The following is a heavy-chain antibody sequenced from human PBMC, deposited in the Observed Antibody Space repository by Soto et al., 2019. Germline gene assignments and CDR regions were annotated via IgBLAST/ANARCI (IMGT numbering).Heavy chain of an antibody. CDR3: ARAMYGSGSYYGDY. J-gene: IGHJ4*02. CDR1: GFTFSNYG. D-gene: IGHD3-10*01. Sequence: GSLRLSCAASGFTFSNYGMNWVRQAPGRGLEWVSSITRTGSNIYYADSMKGRFTVSRDNAKNSVYLQMDSLRAEDTAVYYRARAMYGSGSYYGDYWGQGTLVTVSS. V-gene: IGHV3-21*01. CDR2: ITRTGSNI.